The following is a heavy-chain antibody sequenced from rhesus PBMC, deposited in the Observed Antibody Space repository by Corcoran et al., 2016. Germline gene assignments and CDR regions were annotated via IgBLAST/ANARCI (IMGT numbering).Heavy chain of an antibody. CDR2: ITYSGST. J-gene: IGHJ4*01. Sequence: QVQLQESGPGLVKPSATLSLTCAVSGYSISSNYWSWIRQPPGKGLEWIGYITYSGSTSYNPSLKSRVTISRDTSKNQFSLKLSSVTAADTAVYYCARVGYSSGWDYFDYWGQGVLVTVSS. CDR3: ARVGYSSGWDYFDY. V-gene: IGHV4-122*02. D-gene: IGHD6-31*01. CDR1: GYSISSNY.